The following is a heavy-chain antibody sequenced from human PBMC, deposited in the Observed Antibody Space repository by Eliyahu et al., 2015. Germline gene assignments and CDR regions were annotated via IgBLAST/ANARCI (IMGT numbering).Heavy chain of an antibody. J-gene: IGHJ4*02. CDR2: IKEDGGQK. V-gene: IGHV3-7*04. D-gene: IGHD4-11*01. CDR1: GFIFSEYW. CDR3: ARDPYIKAFDS. Sequence: EVKLVESGGGLVQPGGSLXLSGVGSGFIFSEYWMTWXRQAPGRGLELVAHIKEDGGQKDYVDSVKGRFTISRDNTRNSVFLQMNSLRAEDTAVYFCARDPYIKAFDSWGQGTLVTVTS.